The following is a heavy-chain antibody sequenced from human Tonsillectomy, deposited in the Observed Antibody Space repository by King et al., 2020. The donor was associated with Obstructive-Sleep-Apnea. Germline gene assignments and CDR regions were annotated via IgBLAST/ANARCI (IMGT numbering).Heavy chain of an antibody. CDR3: ARLGYYDFVRGTYPSWFDP. CDR2: IYYSGNT. Sequence: PLQESGPGLVKPSETLSLTCTVSGGSITSSNYYWGWIRQPPGKGLEWIGSIYYSGNTYYNPSLNSRVTILVHTSKNQFSLRLSSVTAADTAVYYCARLGYYDFVRGTYPSWFDPWGQGTLVTVSS. CDR1: GGSITSSNYY. J-gene: IGHJ5*02. V-gene: IGHV4-39*07. D-gene: IGHD3-16*01.